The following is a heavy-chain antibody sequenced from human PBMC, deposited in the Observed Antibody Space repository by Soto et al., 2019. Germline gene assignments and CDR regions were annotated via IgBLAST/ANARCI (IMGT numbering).Heavy chain of an antibody. CDR1: GGTFSSYA. CDR3: ARARSYCSGGSCYIRQAYYYGMDV. D-gene: IGHD2-15*01. CDR2: ISAYNGNT. Sequence: ASVKVSCKASGGTFSSYAISWVRQAPGQGLEWMGGISAYNGNTNYAQKLQGRVTMTTDTSTSTAYMELRSLRSDDTAVYYCARARSYCSGGSCYIRQAYYYGMDVWGQGTTVTVSS. J-gene: IGHJ6*02. V-gene: IGHV1-18*01.